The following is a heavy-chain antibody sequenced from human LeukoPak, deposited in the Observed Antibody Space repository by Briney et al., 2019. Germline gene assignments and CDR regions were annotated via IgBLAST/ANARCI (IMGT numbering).Heavy chain of an antibody. D-gene: IGHD3-10*01. J-gene: IGHJ5*02. CDR3: ARDLGFGELQASKGWFDP. V-gene: IGHV3-21*01. CDR2: ISSSSSYI. Sequence: NSGGSLRLSCAASGFTFSSYSMNWVRQAPGKGLEWVSSISSSSSYIYYADSVKGRFTISRDNAKNSLYLQMNSLRAEDTAVYYCARDLGFGELQASKGWFDPWGQGTLVTVSS. CDR1: GFTFSSYS.